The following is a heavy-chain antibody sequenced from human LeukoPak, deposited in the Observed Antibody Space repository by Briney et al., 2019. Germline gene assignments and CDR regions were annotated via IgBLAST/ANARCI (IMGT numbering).Heavy chain of an antibody. V-gene: IGHV3-23*01. Sequence: GGSLRLSCAASGFTLSSYAMSWVRQAPGKGLEWVSAISGSGGSTYYADSVKGRFTISRDNSKNTLYLQMNSLRAEDTAVYYCAKDLVVVTYYFDYWGQGTLVTVSS. CDR3: AKDLVVVTYYFDY. J-gene: IGHJ4*02. D-gene: IGHD2-21*02. CDR2: ISGSGGST. CDR1: GFTLSSYA.